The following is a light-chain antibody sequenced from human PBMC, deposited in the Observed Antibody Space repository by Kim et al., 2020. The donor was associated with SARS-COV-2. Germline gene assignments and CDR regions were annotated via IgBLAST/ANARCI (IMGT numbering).Light chain of an antibody. CDR2: GKN. V-gene: IGLV3-19*01. CDR1: SLRSYY. J-gene: IGLJ3*02. Sequence: LGQIVRITCQGDSLRSYYASWYQQKPGQAPVLVIYGKNNRPSGIPDRFSGSSSGNTASLTITGAQAEDEADYYCNSRDSSGNHHWVFGGGTQLTVL. CDR3: NSRDSSGNHHWV.